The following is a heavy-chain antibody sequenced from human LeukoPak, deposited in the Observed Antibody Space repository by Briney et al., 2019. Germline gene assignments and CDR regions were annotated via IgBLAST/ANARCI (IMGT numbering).Heavy chain of an antibody. V-gene: IGHV3-23*01. Sequence: GGSLRLSCAASGFTFSRYGMSWVRQAPGKGLEWVSSISDSGDSTYYADSVKGRFTISRENSKNTMYMQMNSLRADDTAVYHCAKRIEYISSSAYSDFWGQGILVTVSS. D-gene: IGHD6-6*01. CDR2: ISDSGDST. CDR1: GFTFSRYG. J-gene: IGHJ4*02. CDR3: AKRIEYISSSAYSDF.